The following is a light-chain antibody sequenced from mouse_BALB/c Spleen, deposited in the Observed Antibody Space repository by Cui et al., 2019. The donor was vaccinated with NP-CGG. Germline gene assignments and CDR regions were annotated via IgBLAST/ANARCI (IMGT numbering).Light chain of an antibody. V-gene: IGLV1*01. CDR2: GTN. CDR1: TGAVTTSNY. J-gene: IGLJ1*01. Sequence: QAVLPQEFALTTSPGETVTLTCRSNTGAVTTSNYDNWVQEKPDQLFTGLIGGTNNRAPGIPARFSGSLIGDKAALTITGAQTEDEAIYFCALWYSNHWVFGGGTKLTVL. CDR3: ALWYSNHWV.